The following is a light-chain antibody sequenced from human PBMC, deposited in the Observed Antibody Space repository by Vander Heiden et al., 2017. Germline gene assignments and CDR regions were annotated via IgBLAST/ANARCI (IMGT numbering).Light chain of an antibody. CDR1: SSDVGGYNF. Sequence: QSALTQPASVSASPGQSITISCTGTSSDVGGYNFVSWYQQHPGQVPKLMIYDVSNRPSGVSVRFSGSKSGNTASLTISGLQAEDEAEYYCSSYASSSTYVFGTGTKVTVL. CDR2: DVS. CDR3: SSYASSSTYV. V-gene: IGLV2-14*01. J-gene: IGLJ1*01.